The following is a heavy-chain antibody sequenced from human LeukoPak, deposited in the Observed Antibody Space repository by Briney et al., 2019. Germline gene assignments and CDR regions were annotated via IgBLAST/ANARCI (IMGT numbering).Heavy chain of an antibody. Sequence: GSLRLSCAASGFTFSSYSMNWVRQAPGKGLEWVSYISSSSSTIYYADSVKGRFTISRDNAKNSLYLQMNSLRAEDTAVYYCARSGTVTTWYYGMDVWGQGTTVTVSS. D-gene: IGHD4-17*01. CDR2: ISSSSSTI. V-gene: IGHV3-48*04. CDR3: ARSGTVTTWYYGMDV. J-gene: IGHJ6*02. CDR1: GFTFSSYS.